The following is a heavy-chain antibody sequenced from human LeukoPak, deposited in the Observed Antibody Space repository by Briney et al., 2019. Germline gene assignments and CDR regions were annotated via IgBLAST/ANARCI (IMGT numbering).Heavy chain of an antibody. Sequence: ASVKVSCKASGYTSTTYGISWVRQAPGQGLEWMGWITPYNGNTNYAQKLQGRVTMTTDTSTSTAYMELRSLRSDDSAVYYCARAVPPNLEWFYYWGQGTLVTVSS. CDR2: ITPYNGNT. CDR3: ARAVPPNLEWFYY. D-gene: IGHD3-3*01. CDR1: GYTSTTYG. J-gene: IGHJ4*02. V-gene: IGHV1-18*01.